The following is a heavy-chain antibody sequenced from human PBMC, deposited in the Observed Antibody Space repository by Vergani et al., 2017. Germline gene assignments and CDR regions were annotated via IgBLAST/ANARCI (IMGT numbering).Heavy chain of an antibody. J-gene: IGHJ4*02. V-gene: IGHV4-34*01. CDR3: ARGPSSIAARPLPGRFDY. CDR1: GFTFSSYA. CDR2: INHSGST. D-gene: IGHD6-6*01. Sequence: VQLLESGGGLVQPGGSLRLSCAASGFTFSSYAMSWIRQPPGKGLEWIGEINHSGSTNYNPSLKSRVTISVDTSKNQFSLKLSSVTAADTAVYYCARGPSSIAARPLPGRFDYWGQGTLVTVSS.